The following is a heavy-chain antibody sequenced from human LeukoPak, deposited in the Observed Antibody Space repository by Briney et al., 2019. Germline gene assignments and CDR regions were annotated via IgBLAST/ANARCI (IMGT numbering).Heavy chain of an antibody. Sequence: PSETLSLTCTVSGGSISSSSYYWGWIRQPPGKGLEWIGSIYYSGSTYYNPSLKSRVTISVDTSKNQFSLKLSSVTAADTAVYYCARGQINGYSHGAFDIWGQGTMVTVSS. CDR3: ARGQINGYSHGAFDI. CDR1: GGSISSSSYY. V-gene: IGHV4-39*07. CDR2: IYYSGST. J-gene: IGHJ3*02. D-gene: IGHD5-18*01.